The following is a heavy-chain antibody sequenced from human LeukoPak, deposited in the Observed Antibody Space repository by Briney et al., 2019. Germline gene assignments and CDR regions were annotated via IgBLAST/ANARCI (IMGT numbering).Heavy chain of an antibody. CDR2: ISGSGGST. CDR3: AKDSVNVSSGWSGGFDY. CDR1: GFTFSSYA. V-gene: IGHV3-23*01. J-gene: IGHJ4*02. Sequence: SGGSLRLSCAASGFTFSSYAMSWVRQAPGKGLEWVSAISGSGGSTYYADSVKGRFTISRDNSKNTLYLQMNSLRAEDTAVYYCAKDSVNVSSGWSGGFDYWGQGTLVTVSS. D-gene: IGHD6-19*01.